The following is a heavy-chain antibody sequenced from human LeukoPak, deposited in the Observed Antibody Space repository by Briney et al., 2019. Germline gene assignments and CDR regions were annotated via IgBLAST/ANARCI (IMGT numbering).Heavy chain of an antibody. CDR3: ARGGVPAAPGAFDI. CDR2: ISWDGGAT. CDR1: GFTFDDYT. J-gene: IGHJ3*02. Sequence: GGSLRLSCAASGFTFDDYTMHWVRQAPEKGLEWVSLISWDGGATYYADSEKGRFTISRDDSKNSLYLQMNSLRSEDTALYYCARGGVPAAPGAFDIWGQGTMVTVSS. D-gene: IGHD2-2*01. V-gene: IGHV3-43*01.